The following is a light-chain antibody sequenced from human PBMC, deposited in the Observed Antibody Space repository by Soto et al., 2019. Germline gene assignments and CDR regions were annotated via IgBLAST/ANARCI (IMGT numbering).Light chain of an antibody. CDR3: KQLNTYPVT. CDR1: QSVSSK. CDR2: GAS. Sequence: EIVMTQSPATLSVSPGERATLSCRASQSVSSKLAWYQQKPGQAPRLLIYGASTRATGIQARFSGSGSGTEFTLTIRSLQSEDFATYYCKQLNTYPVTFGGGTKVDIK. J-gene: IGKJ4*01. V-gene: IGKV3-15*01.